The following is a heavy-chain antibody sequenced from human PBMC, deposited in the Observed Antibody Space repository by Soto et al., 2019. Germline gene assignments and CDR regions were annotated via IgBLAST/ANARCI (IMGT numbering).Heavy chain of an antibody. Sequence: EVQLVESGGGLVQPGGSLRLSCVVSGFAFSNYWMSWVRQAPGKGLEWVANIKQDGSESYYVDSVKGRFTISRDNAKNSLYLKMTNMRGEDTAVYYCARGWATVDGTGDNWGQGTLVIVSS. J-gene: IGHJ4*02. CDR3: ARGWATVDGTGDN. V-gene: IGHV3-7*01. CDR2: IKQDGSES. CDR1: GFAFSNYW. D-gene: IGHD6-19*01.